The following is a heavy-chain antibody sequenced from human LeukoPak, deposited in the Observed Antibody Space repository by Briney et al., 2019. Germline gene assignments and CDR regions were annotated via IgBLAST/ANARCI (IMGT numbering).Heavy chain of an antibody. D-gene: IGHD3-22*01. CDR2: INPNSGGT. J-gene: IGHJ3*02. CDR1: GYTFTAHY. V-gene: IGHV1-2*02. Sequence: ASVKVSCKASGYTFTAHYMHWVRQAPGQGLEWMGWINPNSGGTKYAQNFQGRVTMTRDTSIRTVYMELSRLGSDDTAVYYCARDYYDNSGFGAFDIWGQGTMVTVSS. CDR3: ARDYYDNSGFGAFDI.